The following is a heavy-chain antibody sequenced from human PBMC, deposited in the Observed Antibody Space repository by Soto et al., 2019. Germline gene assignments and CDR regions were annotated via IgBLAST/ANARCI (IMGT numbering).Heavy chain of an antibody. V-gene: IGHV3-72*01. CDR3: ARAGVAGYRYFDY. J-gene: IGHJ4*02. CDR2: IRNKANSYST. D-gene: IGHD6-19*01. Sequence: GGSLRLSCAASGFTFSDHYMDWVRQAPGKGLEWVGRIRNKANSYSTEYAESVKGRFTISRDESKDSLYLQMNSLKTEDTAVYYCARAGVAGYRYFDYWGQGTLVTVSS. CDR1: GFTFSDHY.